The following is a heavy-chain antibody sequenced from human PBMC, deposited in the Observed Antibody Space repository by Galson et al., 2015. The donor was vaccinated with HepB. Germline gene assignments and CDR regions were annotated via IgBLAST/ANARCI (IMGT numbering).Heavy chain of an antibody. J-gene: IGHJ4*02. V-gene: IGHV3-48*04. CDR3: ARAPNPIFWGGYGDY. CDR2: ISSNGSTI. Sequence: SLRLSCAASGFTFSTYSINWVRQAPGKGLEWVSYISSNGSTIYYADSVKGRFTISRDNAKNTLYLQMNSLTAEDTAVYYCARAPNPIFWGGYGDYLGQGTLVTVSS. D-gene: IGHD3-3*01. CDR1: GFTFSTYS.